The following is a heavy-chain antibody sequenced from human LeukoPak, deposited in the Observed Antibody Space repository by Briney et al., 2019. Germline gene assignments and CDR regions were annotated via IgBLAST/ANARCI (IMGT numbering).Heavy chain of an antibody. CDR1: GGTFSSYA. CDR3: ARVGSGWYYAY. CDR2: IIPILGTA. J-gene: IGHJ4*02. D-gene: IGHD6-19*01. Sequence: SVKVSCKASGGTFSSYAISWVRQPPGQGLEWMGRIIPILGTANYAQKFQGRVTITADKSTSTAYMELSSLRAEDTAVYYCARVGSGWYYAYWGQGTLVTVSS. V-gene: IGHV1-69*04.